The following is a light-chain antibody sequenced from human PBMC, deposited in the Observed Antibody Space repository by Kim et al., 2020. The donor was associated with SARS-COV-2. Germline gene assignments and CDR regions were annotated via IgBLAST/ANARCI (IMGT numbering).Light chain of an antibody. J-gene: IGKJ5*01. CDR1: QSVSSS. V-gene: IGKV3-11*01. CDR2: DAS. Sequence: PGDRATLSCRASQSVSSSLGWYQQKPGQAPRLLIYDASKRATGTPARISGSGSGTDFTLTIDSLEPEDFAVYYCQQRGNWPITFGQGTRLEIK. CDR3: QQRGNWPIT.